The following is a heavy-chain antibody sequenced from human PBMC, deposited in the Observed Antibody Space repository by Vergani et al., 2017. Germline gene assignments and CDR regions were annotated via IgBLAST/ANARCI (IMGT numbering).Heavy chain of an antibody. J-gene: IGHJ5*02. CDR3: ARRQYVHSWVVSWFDP. CDR1: GFTFSSSW. D-gene: IGHD2-21*01. CDR2: IYPGDSET. Sequence: EVPLVPSGPAVKKPGDSLTISCPGFGFTFSSSWIGWVRQRPGKGLEWMGIIYPGDSETRYSPAFQGQVTISADRSKSTTFLKWSSLKASDTAVYYCARRQYVHSWVVSWFDPWGQGTQVTVSS. V-gene: IGHV5-51*01.